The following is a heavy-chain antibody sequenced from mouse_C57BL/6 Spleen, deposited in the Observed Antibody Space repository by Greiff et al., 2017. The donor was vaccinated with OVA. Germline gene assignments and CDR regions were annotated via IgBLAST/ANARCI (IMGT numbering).Heavy chain of an antibody. CDR2: INPYNGGT. Sequence: EVKLQESGPVLVKPGASVKMSCKASGYTFTDYYMNWVKQSHGKSLEWIGVINPYNGGTSYNQKFKGKATLTVDKSSSTAYMELNSLTSEDSAVYYCARKTVVVDYWGQGTTLTVSS. V-gene: IGHV1-19*01. J-gene: IGHJ2*01. CDR3: ARKTVVVDY. CDR1: GYTFTDYY. D-gene: IGHD1-1*01.